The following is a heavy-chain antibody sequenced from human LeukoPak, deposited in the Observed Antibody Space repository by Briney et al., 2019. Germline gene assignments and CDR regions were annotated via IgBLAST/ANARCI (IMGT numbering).Heavy chain of an antibody. V-gene: IGHV3-66*01. CDR3: ARVGQWLAHFDY. CDR1: GFTVSSNY. CDR2: IYSGGST. Sequence: GGSLRLSCAASGFTVSSNYMSWVRQAPGKGLEWVSVIYSGGSTYYADSVKGRFTISRDNSKNTLYLQMNSLRAEDTAVYYCARVGQWLAHFDYWGQGTLVTVSS. D-gene: IGHD6-19*01. J-gene: IGHJ4*02.